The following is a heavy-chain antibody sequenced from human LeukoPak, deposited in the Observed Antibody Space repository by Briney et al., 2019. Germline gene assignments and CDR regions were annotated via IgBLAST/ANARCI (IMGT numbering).Heavy chain of an antibody. V-gene: IGHV4-38-2*02. CDR3: ARDRVAVAGSIENWFDP. Sequence: PSETLSLTCGVSGYSISRGYYWAWIRQPPGKGLEWIGTIYHIGSTYYNPSLKSRVTISVDTSKNQFSLKLSSVTAADTAVYYCARDRVAVAGSIENWFDPWGQGTLVTVSS. D-gene: IGHD6-19*01. CDR2: IYHIGST. CDR1: GYSISRGYY. J-gene: IGHJ5*02.